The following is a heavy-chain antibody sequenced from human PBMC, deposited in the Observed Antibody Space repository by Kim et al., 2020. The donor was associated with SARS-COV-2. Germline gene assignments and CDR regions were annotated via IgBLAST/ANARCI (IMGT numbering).Heavy chain of an antibody. Sequence: SVKGRFTISRDNSKNTLYLQMSSLRAEDTAVYYCVKESLNYDFWKYGMDVWGQGTTVTVSS. CDR3: VKESLNYDFWKYGMDV. V-gene: IGHV3-64D*09. D-gene: IGHD3-3*01. J-gene: IGHJ6*02.